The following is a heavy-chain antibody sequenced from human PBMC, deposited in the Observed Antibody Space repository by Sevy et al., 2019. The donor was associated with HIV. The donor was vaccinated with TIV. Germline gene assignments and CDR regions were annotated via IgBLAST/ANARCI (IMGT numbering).Heavy chain of an antibody. Sequence: GESLKISCAASGFTFSSHAMNWVRQAPGKGLEWVSSITDTGYSIYYADSVQGRFTISRDNSKNTLYLQMDSLRDDDTAVYYCATGSGSVSKRYWGQGTLVTVSS. CDR1: GFTFSSHA. CDR2: ITDTGYSI. D-gene: IGHD6-19*01. V-gene: IGHV3-23*01. J-gene: IGHJ4*02. CDR3: ATGSGSVSKRY.